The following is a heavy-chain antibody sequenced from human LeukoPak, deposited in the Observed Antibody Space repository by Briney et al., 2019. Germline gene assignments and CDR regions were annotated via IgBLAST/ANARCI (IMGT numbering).Heavy chain of an antibody. Sequence: GGSLRLSCAASGFTFSGYVIHWVRQAPGKGLEWVAVISNDGSNKYYADSVKGRFTISRDNSKNTLYLQMYSLRAEDTAVYYCAKGIAVAGLRFDYWGQGTLVTVSS. J-gene: IGHJ4*02. D-gene: IGHD6-19*01. CDR1: GFTFSGYV. CDR3: AKGIAVAGLRFDY. CDR2: ISNDGSNK. V-gene: IGHV3-30*04.